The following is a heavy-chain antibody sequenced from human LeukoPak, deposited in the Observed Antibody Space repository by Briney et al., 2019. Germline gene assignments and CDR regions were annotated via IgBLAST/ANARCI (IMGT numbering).Heavy chain of an antibody. CDR1: GFTFSSYG. V-gene: IGHV3-30*18. CDR3: AKDLRSTSCPAI. Sequence: PGGSLRLSCAASGFTFSSYGMHWVRQAPGKGLEWVAVISYDGSNKYYADSVKGRFTISRDNSKNTLYLQMNSLRAEDTAVYYCAKDLRSTSCPAIWGQGTLVTVSS. D-gene: IGHD2-2*01. J-gene: IGHJ4*02. CDR2: ISYDGSNK.